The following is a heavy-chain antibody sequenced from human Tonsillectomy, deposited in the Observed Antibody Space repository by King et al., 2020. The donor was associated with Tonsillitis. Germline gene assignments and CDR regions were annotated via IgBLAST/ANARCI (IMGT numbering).Heavy chain of an antibody. D-gene: IGHD3-10*01. CDR3: AREVRFGELPSAPYYYYGMDV. CDR2: IYHSGST. Sequence: LQLQESGPGLVKPSETLSLTCTVSGYSISSGYYWGWIRQPPGKGLEWIGSIYHSGSTYYNPSLKSRVTISVTTSKNQFSLKLSSVTAADTAVYYCAREVRFGELPSAPYYYYGMDVWGQGTTVTVSS. J-gene: IGHJ6*02. CDR1: GYSISSGYY. V-gene: IGHV4-38-2*02.